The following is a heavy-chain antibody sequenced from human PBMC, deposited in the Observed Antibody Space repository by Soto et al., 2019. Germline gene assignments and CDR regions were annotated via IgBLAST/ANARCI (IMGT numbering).Heavy chain of an antibody. CDR3: AKRRGDGYFDL. D-gene: IGHD7-27*01. CDR2: IGGTSGST. V-gene: IGHV3-23*04. J-gene: IGHJ2*01. CDR1: GFTFSSYG. Sequence: VQLVESGGGVVQPGRSLRLSCAASGFTFSSYGMHWVRQAPGKGLEWVAGIGGTSGSTYYADSLKGRFTISRDNSKNPLYLQSNSLRAEDTAVYYCAKRRGDGYFDLWGRGTLVTVSS.